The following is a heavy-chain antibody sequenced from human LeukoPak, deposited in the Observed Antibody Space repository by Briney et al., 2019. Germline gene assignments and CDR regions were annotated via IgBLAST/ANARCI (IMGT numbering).Heavy chain of an antibody. Sequence: RVASVKVSCKASGYTFIGYYLHWVRQAPGQGPEWMGHINPNSGGADHAQKFQGRVTMTRDTSISTVYMELSRLRSDDTAVYYCARDSPIVGTFYAFDIWGQGTMVTVSP. V-gene: IGHV1-2*06. CDR2: INPNSGGA. CDR3: ARDSPIVGTFYAFDI. J-gene: IGHJ3*02. CDR1: GYTFIGYY. D-gene: IGHD1-26*01.